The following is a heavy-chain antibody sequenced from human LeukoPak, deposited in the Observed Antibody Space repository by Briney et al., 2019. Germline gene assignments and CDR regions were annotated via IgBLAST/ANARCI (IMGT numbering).Heavy chain of an antibody. D-gene: IGHD5-24*01. CDR2: INPNSGGA. Sequence: ASVKVSCKASGYTFTSYYIHWVRQAPGQGLEWMGWINPNSGGANYAQKFQGRVTMTRDTSISTAYMELTRLTSDDMAVYYCARDGPVFDGYPEAFDYWGQGTLVTVS. CDR3: ARDGPVFDGYPEAFDY. CDR1: GYTFTSYY. J-gene: IGHJ4*02. V-gene: IGHV1-2*02.